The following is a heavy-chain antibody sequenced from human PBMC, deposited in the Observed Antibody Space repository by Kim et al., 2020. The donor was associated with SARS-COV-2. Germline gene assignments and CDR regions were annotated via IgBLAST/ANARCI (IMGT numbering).Heavy chain of an antibody. Sequence: SRVTISVDTSKNQFSLKLSSVTAADTAVYYCARKQYSSSWYRDYYYYMDVWGKGTTVTVSS. V-gene: IGHV4-34*01. D-gene: IGHD6-13*01. J-gene: IGHJ6*03. CDR3: ARKQYSSSWYRDYYYYMDV.